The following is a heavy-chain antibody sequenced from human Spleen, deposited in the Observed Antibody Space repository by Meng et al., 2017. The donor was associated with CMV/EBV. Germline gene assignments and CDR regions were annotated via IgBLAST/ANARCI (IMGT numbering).Heavy chain of an antibody. D-gene: IGHD3-10*01. J-gene: IGHJ6*02. CDR1: GFTFSNYG. Sequence: GGSLRLSCATSGFTFSNYGMHWVRQAPGKGLEWVALISDDGSQAYYADSVKGRFTVSRDNAKNSLYLQMNSLRAEDTAVYYCSSREYFSYYGVDVWGQGTTVTVSS. V-gene: IGHV3-33*08. CDR3: SSREYFSYYGVDV. CDR2: ISDDGSQA.